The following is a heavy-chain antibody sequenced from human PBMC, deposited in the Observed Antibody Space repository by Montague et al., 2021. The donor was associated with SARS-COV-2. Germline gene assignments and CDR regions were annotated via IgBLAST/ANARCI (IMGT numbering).Heavy chain of an antibody. CDR2: IDWXXXK. Sequence: PPLGKPTQTLTLTCTFSGFSLSTSGMCVSWIRQPPGKALEWLARIDWXXXKCYSTSLKTRLTISKDTSKNQVVLTMTNMDPVDTATYYCARTTYDILTGTLIACDYWGQGTLVTVSS. V-gene: IGHV2-70*11. CDR1: GFSLSTSGMC. D-gene: IGHD3-9*01. J-gene: IGHJ4*02. CDR3: ARTTYDILTGTLIACDY.